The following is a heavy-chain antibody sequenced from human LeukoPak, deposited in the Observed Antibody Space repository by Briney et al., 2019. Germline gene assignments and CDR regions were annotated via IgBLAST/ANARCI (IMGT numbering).Heavy chain of an antibody. V-gene: IGHV1-18*01. D-gene: IGHD6-13*01. CDR3: ARTIAAAGLNPFSYYYYGMDV. J-gene: IGHJ6*02. CDR2: ISAYNGNT. Sequence: ASVKVSCKASGYTFTSYGISWVRQAPGQGLEWMGWISAYNGNTNYAQKLQGRVTMTTDTSTSTAYMELRSLRSDDTAVYHCARTIAAAGLNPFSYYYYGMDVWGQGTTVTVSS. CDR1: GYTFTSYG.